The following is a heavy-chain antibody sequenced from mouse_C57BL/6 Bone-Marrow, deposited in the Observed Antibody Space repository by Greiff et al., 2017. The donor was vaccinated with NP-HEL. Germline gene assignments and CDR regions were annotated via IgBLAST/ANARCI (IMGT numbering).Heavy chain of an antibody. Sequence: VQLKESGPELVKPGASVKISCKASGYAFSSSWMNWVKQRPGKGLEWIGRIYPGDGDTNYNGKFKGKATLTADKSSSTAYMQLSSLTSEDSAVYFCARKGYAMDYWGQGTSVTVSS. J-gene: IGHJ4*01. CDR3: ARKGYAMDY. CDR1: GYAFSSSW. CDR2: IYPGDGDT. V-gene: IGHV1-82*01.